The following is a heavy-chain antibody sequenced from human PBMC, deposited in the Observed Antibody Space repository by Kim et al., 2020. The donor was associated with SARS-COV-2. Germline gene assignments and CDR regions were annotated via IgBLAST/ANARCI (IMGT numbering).Heavy chain of an antibody. CDR2: IIPIFGTA. CDR3: ARVWGITGTTVENYYYGMDV. D-gene: IGHD1-7*01. J-gene: IGHJ6*02. Sequence: SVKVSCKASGGTFSSYAISWVRQAPGQGLEWMGGIIPIFGTANYAQKFQGRVTITADESTSTAYMELSSLRSEDTAVYYCARVWGITGTTVENYYYGMDVWGQGTTVTVSS. V-gene: IGHV1-69*13. CDR1: GGTFSSYA.